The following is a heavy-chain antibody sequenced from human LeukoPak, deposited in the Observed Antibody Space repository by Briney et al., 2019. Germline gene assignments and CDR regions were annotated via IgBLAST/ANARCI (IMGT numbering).Heavy chain of an antibody. Sequence: PGGSLRLSCAASGFTFSSYGMSWVRQAPGKGLEWVSAISGSGGSTYYADSVKGRFTISRDNSKNTLYLQMNSLRAEDTAVYYCAKWGNGMVGALDYWGQGTLVTVSS. CDR1: GFTFSSYG. CDR3: AKWGNGMVGALDY. V-gene: IGHV3-23*01. J-gene: IGHJ4*02. D-gene: IGHD1-26*01. CDR2: ISGSGGST.